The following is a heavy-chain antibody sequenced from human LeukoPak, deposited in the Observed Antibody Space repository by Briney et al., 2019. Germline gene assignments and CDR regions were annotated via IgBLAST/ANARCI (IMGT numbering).Heavy chain of an antibody. CDR3: VRGGAGATASDVFDI. J-gene: IGHJ3*02. V-gene: IGHV3-7*03. Sequence: GGSLRLSCAASGFTFSNYWMTWVRQAPGKGLEWVANIKQDGSETYYVDSVKGRFTISRDNAKNSLYLQMNSLRVEDTAIYYCVRGGAGATASDVFDIWGQGTMVTVSS. CDR1: GFTFSNYW. D-gene: IGHD5-12*01. CDR2: IKQDGSET.